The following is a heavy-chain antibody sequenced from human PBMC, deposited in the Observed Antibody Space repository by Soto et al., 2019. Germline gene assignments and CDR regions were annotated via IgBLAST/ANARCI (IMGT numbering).Heavy chain of an antibody. Sequence: SETLSLTCTVSGGSISSYCWSWIRQPPGKGLEWIGYIYYSGSTNYNPSLKSRVTISVDTSKNQFSLKLSSVTAADTAVYYCARVGQQLANDAFDIWGQGTMVTVSS. CDR1: GGSISSYC. J-gene: IGHJ3*02. CDR2: IYYSGST. CDR3: ARVGQQLANDAFDI. V-gene: IGHV4-59*01. D-gene: IGHD6-13*01.